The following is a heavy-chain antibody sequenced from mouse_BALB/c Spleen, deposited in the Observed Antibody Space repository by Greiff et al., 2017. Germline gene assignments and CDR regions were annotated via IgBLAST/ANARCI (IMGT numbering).Heavy chain of an antibody. V-gene: IGHV1S81*02. CDR2: INPSNGRT. J-gene: IGHJ2*01. Sequence: QVQLQQPGAELVKPGASVQLSCKASGYTFTSYWMHWVKQRPGQGLEWIGEINPSNGRTNYNEKFKSKATLTVDKSSSTAYMQLRSLTSEDSAVYYCARLGEFRLFDYWGQGTTLTVSS. CDR3: ARLGEFRLFDY. CDR1: GYTFTSYW.